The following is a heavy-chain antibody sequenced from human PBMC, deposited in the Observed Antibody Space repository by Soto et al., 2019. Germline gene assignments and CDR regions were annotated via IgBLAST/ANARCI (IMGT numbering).Heavy chain of an antibody. CDR1: GYTFTSYA. Sequence: AAVKVSCKASGYTFTSYAMHWGRQAPGQRLEWMGWINAGNGNTKYSQKFQGRVTITRDTSASTAYMELSSLRSEDTAVYYCARSSSSTLYYYYGMDVWGQGTTVTVSS. V-gene: IGHV1-3*01. CDR2: INAGNGNT. D-gene: IGHD6-13*01. CDR3: ARSSSSTLYYYYGMDV. J-gene: IGHJ6*02.